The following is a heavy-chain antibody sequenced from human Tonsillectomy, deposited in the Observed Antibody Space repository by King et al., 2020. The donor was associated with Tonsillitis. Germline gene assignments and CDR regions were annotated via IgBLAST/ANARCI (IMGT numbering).Heavy chain of an antibody. V-gene: IGHV3-7*03. J-gene: IGHJ6*03. Sequence: VQLVESGGGLVQPGGSLRLSCAASGFTFSSYWMSWVRQVPGKGLEWVANIKQDGSEKYYVDSVKGRFTISRDNAKNSLYLQMNSLRAEDTAVYYCARRNYDFWSGYSYYYYMDVWGKGTTVTVSS. CDR3: ARRNYDFWSGYSYYYYMDV. D-gene: IGHD3-3*01. CDR1: GFTFSSYW. CDR2: IKQDGSEK.